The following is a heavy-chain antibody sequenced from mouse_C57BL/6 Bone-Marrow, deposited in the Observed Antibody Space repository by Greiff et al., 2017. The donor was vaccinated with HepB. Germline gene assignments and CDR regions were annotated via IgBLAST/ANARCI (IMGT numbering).Heavy chain of an antibody. V-gene: IGHV1-55*01. Sequence: QVHVKQSGAELVKPGASVKMSCKASGYTFTSYWITWVKQRPGQGLEWIGDIYPGSGSTNYNEKFKSKATLTVDTSSSTAYMQLSSLTSEDSAVYYCARDGWFLYWYFDVWGTGTTVTVSS. CDR1: GYTFTSYW. J-gene: IGHJ1*03. D-gene: IGHD2-3*01. CDR3: ARDGWFLYWYFDV. CDR2: IYPGSGST.